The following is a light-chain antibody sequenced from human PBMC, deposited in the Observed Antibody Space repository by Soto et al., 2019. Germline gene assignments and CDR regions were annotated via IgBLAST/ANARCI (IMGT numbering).Light chain of an antibody. CDR1: NIGSNS. V-gene: IGLV3-21*04. CDR3: QVWHSSSDHVV. Sequence: SYELTQPPSVSVXXXXTXXXXXXXXNIGSNSMPWYQQKPGQAPVLVIYYDSDRPSGIPERFSGSNSGNTATLTISRVEAGDEADYYCQVWHSSSDHVVFGGGTKLTVL. J-gene: IGLJ2*01. CDR2: YDS.